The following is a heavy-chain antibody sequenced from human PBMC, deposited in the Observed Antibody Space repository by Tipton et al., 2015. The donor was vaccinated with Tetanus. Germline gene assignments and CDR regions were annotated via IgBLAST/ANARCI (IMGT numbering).Heavy chain of an antibody. V-gene: IGHV5-51*01. CDR2: IYPGDSDT. D-gene: IGHD2-8*01. Sequence: QLVQSVGEVKKPGESLKISCKGSGYIFNNYWIGWVRQKPGKGLEWMGIIYPGDSDTRYSPSFQGQVTISVDKSINTAYLQWSSLKASDTSMFYCARAHCTDGVCNFDFWGQGALVTVAS. CDR1: GYIFNNYW. CDR3: ARAHCTDGVCNFDF. J-gene: IGHJ4*02.